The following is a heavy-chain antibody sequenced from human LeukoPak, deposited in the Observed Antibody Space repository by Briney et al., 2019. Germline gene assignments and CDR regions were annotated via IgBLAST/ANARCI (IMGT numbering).Heavy chain of an antibody. V-gene: IGHV3-23*01. CDR1: GFTFTYYA. CDR2: ISGNGHST. CDR3: AKGPDYYDSSSYYYAFDY. J-gene: IGHJ4*02. Sequence: GGSLRLSCAASGFTFTYYAMNWVRQAPGKGLEWVSAISGNGHSTYYADSVKGRFTISRDNSKNTLYLQMNSLRAEDTAVYYCAKGPDYYDSSSYYYAFDYWGQGTLVTVSS. D-gene: IGHD3-22*01.